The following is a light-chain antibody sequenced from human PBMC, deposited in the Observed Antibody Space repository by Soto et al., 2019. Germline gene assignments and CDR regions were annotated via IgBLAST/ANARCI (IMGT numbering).Light chain of an antibody. CDR1: QDIRTY. Sequence: DIQVTQSPSSLSASVGDRVTITCRASQDIRTYLAWYQQKPGKAPKLLILAASTLQSGVPPRFIGSGSGTDFTLTISNLQPEDFATYYCQQGTALMYTFGQGTKLEIK. CDR3: QQGTALMYT. J-gene: IGKJ2*01. V-gene: IGKV1D-12*01. CDR2: AAS.